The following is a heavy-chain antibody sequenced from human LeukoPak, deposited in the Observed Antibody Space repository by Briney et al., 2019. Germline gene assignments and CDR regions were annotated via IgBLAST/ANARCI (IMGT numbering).Heavy chain of an antibody. CDR1: GDSISSSNYY. J-gene: IGHJ4*02. CDR3: ASRRGLY. V-gene: IGHV4-39*01. Sequence: SETLSLTCTVSGDSISSSNYYWAWIRQPPGKGLEWIGSIYFSGSAYYNPSLKSRVTISADTSKNQFSLKLSSVSAADTAVYYCASRRGLYWGQGTLVTVSS. D-gene: IGHD6-25*01. CDR2: IYFSGSA.